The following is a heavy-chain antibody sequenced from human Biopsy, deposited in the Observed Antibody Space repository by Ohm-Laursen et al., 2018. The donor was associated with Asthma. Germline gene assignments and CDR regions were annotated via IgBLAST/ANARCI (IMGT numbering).Heavy chain of an antibody. V-gene: IGHV1-18*01. CDR1: GYTFNSAG. CDR2: ISVYNGNT. Sequence: ASVKVPCKTSGYTFNSAGITWARQAPGQGLEWMGWISVYNGNTKVAQKLQDRVTMITDTSTSTAYMELRSLRSDDTAVYFCARAVDYSHYYGIDVWGQGTTVTVS. J-gene: IGHJ6*02. CDR3: ARAVDYSHYYGIDV. D-gene: IGHD3-10*01.